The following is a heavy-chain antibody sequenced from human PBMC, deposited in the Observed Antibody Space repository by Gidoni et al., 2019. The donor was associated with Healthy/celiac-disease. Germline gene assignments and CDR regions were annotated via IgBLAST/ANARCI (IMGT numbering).Heavy chain of an antibody. V-gene: IGHV4-31*03. CDR3: ARGDYYYGSSGPQAGGAFDI. J-gene: IGHJ3*02. Sequence: QVQLQESGPGLVKPSQTLSLTCTVSVGSISSGGYYWNWIRQHPGKGLEWIGYIYYSGSTYYNPSLKSRVTISVDTSKNQFSLKLSSVTAADTAVYYCARGDYYYGSSGPQAGGAFDIWGQGTMVTVSS. CDR2: IYYSGST. CDR1: VGSISSGGYY. D-gene: IGHD3-22*01.